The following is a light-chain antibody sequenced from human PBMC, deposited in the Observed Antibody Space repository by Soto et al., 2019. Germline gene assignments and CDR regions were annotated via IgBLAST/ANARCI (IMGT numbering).Light chain of an antibody. J-gene: IGKJ2*01. CDR2: ETS. CDR1: QSVDTM. V-gene: IGKV3-11*01. Sequence: EIVLTQSPATLSLSAGERVTLSCRSSQSVDTMVAWYQQQVGRTPRLLIYETSSRATGVPARFSGSGSGTDFTLPISRLEPEDFAIYFCQVRRDWPPFKYTFGQGTKLEVK. CDR3: QVRRDWPPFKYT.